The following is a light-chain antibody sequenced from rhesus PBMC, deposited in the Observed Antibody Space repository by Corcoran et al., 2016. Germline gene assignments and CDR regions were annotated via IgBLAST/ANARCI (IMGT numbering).Light chain of an antibody. CDR1: QSVGST. Sequence: ETGMMQSPATLSLSPGERATLSCRASQSVGSTLAWYQQKPGQAPRHLIYSESRRANGTPDRISGSGSGTEFTLTISSLDPEDVGVYYCQKYNGWPYSFGQGTKVEIK. V-gene: IGKV3-35*02. CDR3: QKYNGWPYS. CDR2: SES. J-gene: IGKJ2*01.